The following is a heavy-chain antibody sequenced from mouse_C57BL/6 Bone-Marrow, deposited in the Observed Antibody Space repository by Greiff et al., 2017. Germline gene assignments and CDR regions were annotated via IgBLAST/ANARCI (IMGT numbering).Heavy chain of an antibody. V-gene: IGHV1-82*01. D-gene: IGHD1-1*01. CDR3: ASTTVVAPLDY. J-gene: IGHJ2*01. Sequence: VQVVESGPELVKPGASVKISCKASGYAFSSSWMNWVKQRPGKGLEWIGRIYPGDGDTNYNGKFKGKATLTADKSSSTAYMQLSSLTSEDSAVYFCASTTVVAPLDYWGQGTTLTVSS. CDR1: GYAFSSSW. CDR2: IYPGDGDT.